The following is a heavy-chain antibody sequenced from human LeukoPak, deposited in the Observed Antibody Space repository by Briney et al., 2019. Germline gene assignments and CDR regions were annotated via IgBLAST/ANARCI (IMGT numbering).Heavy chain of an antibody. CDR3: ARASTIPFDY. V-gene: IGHV4-59*10. CDR1: GGSFSPYY. CDR2: LYPSGSS. D-gene: IGHD1/OR15-1a*01. Sequence: PSETLSLTCAVYGGSFSPYYWNWIRQPAGKGLEWIGRLYPSGSSDYNPSLKSRVTISVDTSKNQFSLKLSSVTAADTAVYYCARASTIPFDYWGQGTLVTVSS. J-gene: IGHJ4*02.